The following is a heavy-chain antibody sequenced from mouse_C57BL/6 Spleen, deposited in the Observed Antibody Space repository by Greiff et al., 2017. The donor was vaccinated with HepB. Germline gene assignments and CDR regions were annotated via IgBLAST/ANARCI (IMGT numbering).Heavy chain of an antibody. J-gene: IGHJ3*01. CDR2: IDPSDSYT. CDR1: GYTFTSYW. CDR3: AREGGYQGRFAY. D-gene: IGHD2-2*01. Sequence: QVQLQQPGAELVKPGASVKLSCKASGYTFTSYWMQWVKQRPGQGLEWIGEIDPSDSYTNYNQKFKGKATLTVDTSSSTAYMQLSSLTSEDSAVYYCAREGGYQGRFAYWGQGTLVTVSA. V-gene: IGHV1-50*01.